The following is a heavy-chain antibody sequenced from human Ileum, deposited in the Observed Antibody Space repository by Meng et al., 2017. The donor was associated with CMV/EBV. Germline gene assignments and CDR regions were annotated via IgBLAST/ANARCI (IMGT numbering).Heavy chain of an antibody. CDR3: ARKMGVYYFDY. J-gene: IGHJ4*02. Sequence: VQVGAKVRGTRPSVWVACRASVKTFTAYCMHWGRPAAGQGLEWMGGFYTNSGGKNYAQKCQGRVTMTSDTSINTANMELSRLRDDDTDVYYSARKMGVYYFDYWGRGTLVTVSS. D-gene: IGHD2-8*02. CDR1: VKTFTAYC. V-gene: IGHV1-2*02. CDR2: FYTNSGGK.